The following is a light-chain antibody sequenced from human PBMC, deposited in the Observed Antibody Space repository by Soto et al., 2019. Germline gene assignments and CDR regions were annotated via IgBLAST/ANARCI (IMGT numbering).Light chain of an antibody. CDR2: GAS. CDR1: QSVSSSY. Sequence: VLTQSPGTLSLYPGERATLSCRASQSVSSSYLAWYQQKPGQAPRLLIYGASSRATGIPDRFSGSGSGTDFTLTINRLELEEFAVYYCHQYGSSPYTFGQWTKLEI. CDR3: HQYGSSPYT. V-gene: IGKV3-20*01. J-gene: IGKJ2*01.